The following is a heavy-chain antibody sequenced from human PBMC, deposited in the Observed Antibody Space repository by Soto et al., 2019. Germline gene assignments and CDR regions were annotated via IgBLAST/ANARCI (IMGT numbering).Heavy chain of an antibody. Sequence: PXETLPLPCTVSGGSINNYKWSWIRQPAGKGLEWIGRIYTSGSTNYNPSLKSRVTMSVDTSKNQFSLKLSSVTAADTAVYYCAKALSDFDFWSGSEFDTWGQGTLVTVSS. V-gene: IGHV4-4*07. CDR3: AKALSDFDFWSGSEFDT. CDR2: IYTSGST. D-gene: IGHD3-3*01. J-gene: IGHJ5*02. CDR1: GGSINNYK.